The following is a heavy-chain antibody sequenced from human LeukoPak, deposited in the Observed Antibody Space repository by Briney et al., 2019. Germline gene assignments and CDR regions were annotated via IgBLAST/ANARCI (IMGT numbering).Heavy chain of an antibody. D-gene: IGHD1-20*01. CDR1: GFTFSSYG. Sequence: GGSLRLSCAASGFTFSSYGMHWVRQAPGKGLEWVAVISYDGSNKYYADSVKGRFTISRDNSKNTLYLQMNSLRAEDTAVYYCGNWGDSGSGEITGTTYKFDYLGQGTLVTVS. CDR3: GNWGDSGSGEITGTTYKFDY. CDR2: ISYDGSNK. J-gene: IGHJ4*02. V-gene: IGHV3-30*18.